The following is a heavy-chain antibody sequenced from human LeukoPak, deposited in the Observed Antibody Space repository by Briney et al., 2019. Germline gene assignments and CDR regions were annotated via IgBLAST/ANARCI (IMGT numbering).Heavy chain of an antibody. V-gene: IGHV4-59*08. Sequence: PSETLSLTCTGGSISPYYWSWIRQSPGKGLEWIAQIHYTGGATYNPSLKSRVTISVDTSNNHLSLRLSSVTAADTAVYSCASEGNNWNYEGGAFDIWGQGTMVTVSS. CDR3: ASEGNNWNYEGGAFDI. D-gene: IGHD1-7*01. CDR1: GSISPYY. CDR2: IHYTGGA. J-gene: IGHJ3*02.